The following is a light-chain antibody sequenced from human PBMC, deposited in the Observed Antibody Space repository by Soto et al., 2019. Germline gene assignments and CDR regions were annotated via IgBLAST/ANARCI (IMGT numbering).Light chain of an antibody. Sequence: QSVLTQPPSASGTPGQRVTISCSGSISNIGRNIVHWYQQLPGTAPKLLIYSNNQRPSGVPDRFSGSKSGTSASLAISGLQSEDEADYYCAAWDDSLNGVVFGGGTKLTVL. CDR3: AAWDDSLNGVV. CDR2: SNN. CDR1: ISNIGRNI. J-gene: IGLJ2*01. V-gene: IGLV1-44*01.